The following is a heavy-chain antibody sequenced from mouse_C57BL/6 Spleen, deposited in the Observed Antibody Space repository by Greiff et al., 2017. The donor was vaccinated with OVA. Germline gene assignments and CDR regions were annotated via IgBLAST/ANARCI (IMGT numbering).Heavy chain of an antibody. D-gene: IGHD2-3*01. J-gene: IGHJ2*01. CDR1: GYAFSSSW. CDR3: AREGPDGYYYYFDY. CDR2: IYPGDGDT. V-gene: IGHV1-82*01. Sequence: QVQLQQSGPELVKPGASVKISCKASGYAFSSSWMNWVKQRPGKGLEWIGRIYPGDGDTNYNGKFKGKATLTADKSSSTAYLQLSSLTSEDSAVYFCAREGPDGYYYYFDYWGQGTTLTVSS.